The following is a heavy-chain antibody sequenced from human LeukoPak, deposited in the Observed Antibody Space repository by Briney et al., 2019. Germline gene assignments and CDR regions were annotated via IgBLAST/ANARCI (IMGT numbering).Heavy chain of an antibody. CDR3: AKAFIAAAGYNWFDP. J-gene: IGHJ5*02. Sequence: PGGSLRPSCAASGFTFSNYGMHWVRQAPGKGLEWVAVISYDGSNKYYADSVKGRITISRDNSKNTLYLQMNSLRAEDTAVYYCAKAFIAAAGYNWFDPWGQGTLVTVSS. CDR1: GFTFSNYG. V-gene: IGHV3-30*18. D-gene: IGHD6-13*01. CDR2: ISYDGSNK.